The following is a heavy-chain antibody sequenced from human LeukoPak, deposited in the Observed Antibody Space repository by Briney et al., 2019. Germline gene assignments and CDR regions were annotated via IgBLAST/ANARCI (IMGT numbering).Heavy chain of an antibody. CDR2: INWNGGST. J-gene: IGHJ6*03. Sequence: GGSLRLSCAASGFTFSSYSMSWVRQAPGKGLEWVSGINWNGGSTGYADSVKGRFTISRDNAKNSLYLQMNSLRAEDTALYYCARRSEGIAVAGTRGKYYYYYMDVWGKGTTVTVSS. V-gene: IGHV3-20*04. CDR3: ARRSEGIAVAGTRGKYYYYYMDV. D-gene: IGHD6-19*01. CDR1: GFTFSSYS.